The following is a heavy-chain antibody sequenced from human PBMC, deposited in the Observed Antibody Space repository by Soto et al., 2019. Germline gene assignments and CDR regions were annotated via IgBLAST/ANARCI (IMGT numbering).Heavy chain of an antibody. CDR2: TTPIFGTT. Sequence: QVQLVQSGAEVTKTGSSVKVSCRAYGVTFTTHEFSWLRQAPGQGPQGMGGTTPIFGTTKYAQKFQSRVTITADASTSTVYMELRSRRADDTAVYYCARDQDRHGSGTYYVTGWDHWGQGTLVTVSS. CDR3: ARDQDRHGSGTYYVTGWDH. J-gene: IGHJ4*02. D-gene: IGHD3-10*01. V-gene: IGHV1-69*01. CDR1: GVTFTTHE.